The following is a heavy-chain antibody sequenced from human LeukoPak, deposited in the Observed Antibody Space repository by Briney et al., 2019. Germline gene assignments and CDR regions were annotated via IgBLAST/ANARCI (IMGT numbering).Heavy chain of an antibody. CDR2: IFGNGFTT. Sequence: GGSLRLSCAASGFTFSNFGMSWVRQAPGKGLEWVSAIFGNGFTTYYADSVKGRFIISRDNSQNRLLLQVNSLRVEDTAVYYCAKGLGEFASAPDSWGQGTLVTVSS. CDR3: AKGLGEFASAPDS. CDR1: GFTFSNFG. J-gene: IGHJ5*01. V-gene: IGHV3-23*01.